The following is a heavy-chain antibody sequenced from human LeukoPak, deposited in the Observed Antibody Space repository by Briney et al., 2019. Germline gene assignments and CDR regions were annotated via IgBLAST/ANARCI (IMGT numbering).Heavy chain of an antibody. Sequence: GGSLTLSCAASGFTFRNYWMSWVRQAPGKALEWVANIDQHGSERYYVDSVKGRFTISRDNAKNSLYLQMHSLRAEDTALYYCAATPHAYCGGDCYRGAFDIWGQGTMVTVSS. D-gene: IGHD2-21*02. CDR1: GFTFRNYW. CDR3: AATPHAYCGGDCYRGAFDI. V-gene: IGHV3-7*03. J-gene: IGHJ3*02. CDR2: IDQHGSER.